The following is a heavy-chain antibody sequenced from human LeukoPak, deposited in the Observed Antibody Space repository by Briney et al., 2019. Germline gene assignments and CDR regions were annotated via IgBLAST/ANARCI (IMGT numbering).Heavy chain of an antibody. V-gene: IGHV3-30*18. Sequence: GGSLRLSCVASGFTFSSYGMHWVRQAPGKGLEWVAVISYDGSNKYYADSVKGRFTISRDNSENTLYLQMNSLRLEDTAVYYCTKGGATVIDYWGQGTLVTVSS. D-gene: IGHD3-10*01. CDR1: GFTFSSYG. J-gene: IGHJ4*02. CDR2: ISYDGSNK. CDR3: TKGGATVIDY.